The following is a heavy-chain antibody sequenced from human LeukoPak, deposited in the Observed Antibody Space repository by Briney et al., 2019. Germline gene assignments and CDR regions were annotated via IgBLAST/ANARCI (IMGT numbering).Heavy chain of an antibody. CDR3: ARADGSYYDLYWFDP. CDR1: GFTFSSYS. D-gene: IGHD1-26*01. J-gene: IGHJ5*02. Sequence: PGGSLRLSCAASGFTFSSYSMNWVRQAPGKGLEWVSSISSSSSYIYYADSVKGRFTISRDNAKNSLYLQMNSLRAEDTAVYYCARADGSYYDLYWFDPWGQGTLVTVSS. CDR2: ISSSSSYI. V-gene: IGHV3-21*01.